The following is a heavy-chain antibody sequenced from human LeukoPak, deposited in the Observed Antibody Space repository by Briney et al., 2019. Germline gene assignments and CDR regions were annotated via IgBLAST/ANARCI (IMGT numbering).Heavy chain of an antibody. CDR3: ARHGGYSSPYLH. CDR2: IYYSGST. CDR1: GGSISNYF. Sequence: SETLSLTCTVSGGSISNYFWSWIRQPPGKGLECIGYIYYSGSTNYNPSLKSRVTISVDTSKNQFSLKLSSVTATDTTVYYCARHGGYSSPYLHWGQGTLVTVSS. J-gene: IGHJ1*01. V-gene: IGHV4-59*08. D-gene: IGHD6-13*01.